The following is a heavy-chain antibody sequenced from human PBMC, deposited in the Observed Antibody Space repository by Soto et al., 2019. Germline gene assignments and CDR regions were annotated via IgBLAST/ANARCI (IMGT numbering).Heavy chain of an antibody. V-gene: IGHV3-30*04. D-gene: IGHD3-10*01. CDR1: GFTFSSYA. Sequence: GGSLRLSCAASGFTFSSYAMHWVRQAPGKGLEWVAVISYDGSNKYYADSVKGRFTISRDNSKNTLYLQMNSLRAEDTAVYYCATSSKEVLLWTFTKYWGQGTLVTVSS. J-gene: IGHJ4*02. CDR2: ISYDGSNK. CDR3: ATSSKEVLLWTFTKY.